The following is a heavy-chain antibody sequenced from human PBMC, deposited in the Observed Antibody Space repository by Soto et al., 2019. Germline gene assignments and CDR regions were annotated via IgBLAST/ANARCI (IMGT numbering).Heavy chain of an antibody. CDR3: VSDQGYGRAPAPYS. Sequence: QAQLVESGGGVVQPGRSLRLSCAASGFAFSSYGMHWVRQAPGTGLGWVAVIVYDVMLQQYADSVKGRFTISRDNSKNLALLQLSHLGAEDPAAYYCVSDQGYGRAPAPYSWGQGTLVSVSS. CDR2: IVYDVMLQ. CDR1: GFAFSSYG. V-gene: IGHV3-30*03. D-gene: IGHD2-15*01. J-gene: IGHJ4*02.